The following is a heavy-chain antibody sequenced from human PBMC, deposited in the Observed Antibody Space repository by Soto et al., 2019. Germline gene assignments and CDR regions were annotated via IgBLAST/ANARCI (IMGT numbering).Heavy chain of an antibody. CDR2: INAGNGNT. D-gene: IGHD6-13*01. CDR3: ARTYSSSWYYFDY. Sequence: SVKVSCKASGYTFTSYAMHWVRQAPGQRLEWMGWINAGNGNTKYSQKFQGRVTITRDTSASTAYMELSSLRSEDTAVYYCARTYSSSWYYFDYWGQGTLVTVSS. V-gene: IGHV1-3*01. CDR1: GYTFTSYA. J-gene: IGHJ4*02.